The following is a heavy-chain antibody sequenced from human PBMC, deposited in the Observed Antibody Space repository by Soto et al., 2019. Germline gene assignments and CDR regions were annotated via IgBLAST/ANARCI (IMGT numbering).Heavy chain of an antibody. D-gene: IGHD2-15*01. CDR3: ARERGYCSGGSCYSYAFDI. V-gene: IGHV3-30*03. J-gene: IGHJ3*02. CDR2: ISNDGRTK. Sequence: HPVGSLRLSCAASGFTFSGYGMHWVRQAPGKGLEWVAAISNDGRTKYYADSVKGRFTISRDNSKNTLYLQMNSLRAEDTAVYYCARERGYCSGGSCYSYAFDIWGQGTMVTVSS. CDR1: GFTFSGYG.